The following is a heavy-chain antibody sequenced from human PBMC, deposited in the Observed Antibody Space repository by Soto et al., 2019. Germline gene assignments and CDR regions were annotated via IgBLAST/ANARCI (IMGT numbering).Heavy chain of an antibody. D-gene: IGHD3-9*01. CDR2: ISSSSSTI. CDR3: ARDPPSSAYYDTKGSYYFYGMGV. V-gene: IGHV3-48*02. CDR1: GFTFSSYS. J-gene: IGHJ6*02. Sequence: GGSLRLSCAPAGFTFSSYSMNWVRQAPGKGLEWVSYISSSSSTIYYADSVKGRFTISRDNAKNSLYLQMNSLRDEDTAVYYCARDPPSSAYYDTKGSYYFYGMGVQGQRPTFT.